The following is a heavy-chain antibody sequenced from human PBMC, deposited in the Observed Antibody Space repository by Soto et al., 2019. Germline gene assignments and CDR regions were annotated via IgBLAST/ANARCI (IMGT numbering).Heavy chain of an antibody. CDR3: ARVAPACFDP. CDR2: IYYSGST. Sequence: QVQLQESGPGMVKPSETLSLTCTVSGVSISSYYWSWIRQPPGKGLEWIGYIYYSGSTNYNPSLKSRVTISVDTSKNQFSLKLSSGTAADTAVYYCARVAPACFDPWGQGTLVTVS. J-gene: IGHJ5*02. CDR1: GVSISSYY. V-gene: IGHV4-59*01.